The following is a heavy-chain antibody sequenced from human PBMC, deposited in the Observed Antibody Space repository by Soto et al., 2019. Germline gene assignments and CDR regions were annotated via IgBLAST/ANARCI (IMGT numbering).Heavy chain of an antibody. CDR2: IESGGTA. V-gene: IGHV3-53*01. CDR3: ARVGAAGMDV. J-gene: IGHJ6*02. D-gene: IGHD6-25*01. Sequence: PGGSLRLSCNASGFTVSSSYMSWVRQAPGMGLEWVAVIESGGTAHYADSVKGRFTISRDNAKNSLYLQMNSLRAEDTAVYYCARVGAAGMDVWGQGTTVTVSS. CDR1: GFTVSSSY.